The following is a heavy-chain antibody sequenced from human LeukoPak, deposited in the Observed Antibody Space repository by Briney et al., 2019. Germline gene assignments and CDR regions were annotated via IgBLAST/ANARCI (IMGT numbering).Heavy chain of an antibody. CDR1: GFTFGDYA. D-gene: IGHD6-6*01. V-gene: IGHV3-49*04. CDR3: TRYRSQYSSSSWDYYYYMDV. Sequence: GGSLRLSCTASGFTFGDYAMSWVRQAPGKGLEWVGFIRSKAYGGTTEYAASVKARFTISRDDSKSIAYLQMNSLKTEDTAVYYCTRYRSQYSSSSWDYYYYMDVWGKGTTVTVSS. J-gene: IGHJ6*03. CDR2: IRSKAYGGTT.